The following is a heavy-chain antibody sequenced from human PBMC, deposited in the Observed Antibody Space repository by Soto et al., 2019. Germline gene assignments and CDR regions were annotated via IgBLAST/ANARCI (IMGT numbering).Heavy chain of an antibody. Sequence: ASVLVSSHASVSTLTVYCSGWVLQAPGQGLEWMGWSSTYNGNTNYAQKLQGKVTMTTDTSTSTAYMELRSLRSDDTAVYYCARDQSSGWFDPWGQGTLVTVSS. CDR3: ARDQSSGWFDP. CDR2: SSTYNGNT. V-gene: IGHV1-18*01. J-gene: IGHJ5*02. D-gene: IGHD7-27*01. CDR1: VSTLTVYC.